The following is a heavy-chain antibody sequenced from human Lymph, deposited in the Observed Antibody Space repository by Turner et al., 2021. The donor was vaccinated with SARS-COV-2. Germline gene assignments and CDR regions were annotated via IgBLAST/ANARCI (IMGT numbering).Heavy chain of an antibody. Sequence: QVQLVQSGAEVKRPGSSVKVSCKASGGTFSSYAISWVRQAPGPGLEWMGGVIPIFGTPNYAQKFQGRVTITADESTSTDYMELSSLRSEDTAVYYCASFGGDYVFDYWGQGTLVTVSS. J-gene: IGHJ4*02. CDR2: VIPIFGTP. V-gene: IGHV1-69*01. CDR3: ASFGGDYVFDY. CDR1: GGTFSSYA. D-gene: IGHD3-10*01.